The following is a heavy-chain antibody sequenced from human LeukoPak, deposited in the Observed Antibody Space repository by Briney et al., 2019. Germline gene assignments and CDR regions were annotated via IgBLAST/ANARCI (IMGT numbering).Heavy chain of an antibody. CDR2: INPNSGGT. CDR1: GYTFTGYY. J-gene: IGHJ4*02. D-gene: IGHD3-22*01. CDR3: ARGGAVVKLGY. Sequence: ASVKVSCKASGYTFTGYYMHWVRQAPGQGLEWMGWINPNSGGTNYEQKFQGRVTMTRDTSISTAYMELSRLRSDDTAVYYCARGGAVVKLGYWGQGTLVTVSS. V-gene: IGHV1-2*02.